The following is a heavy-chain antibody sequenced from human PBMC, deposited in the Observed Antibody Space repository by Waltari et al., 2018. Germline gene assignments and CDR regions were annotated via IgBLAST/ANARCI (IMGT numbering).Heavy chain of an antibody. CDR2: SYYSGST. CDR1: GDSISNYY. CDR3: ARNYGDYPYNWFDP. D-gene: IGHD4-17*01. J-gene: IGHJ5*02. Sequence: QVQLQESGPGLVKPLETLSLICSVSGDSISNYYWSWIRQAPGKGLEWIGFSYYSGSTHNNPSRKSRVTISVDTSKNQVSLKVTSVTAADTAVYYCARNYGDYPYNWFDPWGQGTLVTVSS. V-gene: IGHV4-59*01.